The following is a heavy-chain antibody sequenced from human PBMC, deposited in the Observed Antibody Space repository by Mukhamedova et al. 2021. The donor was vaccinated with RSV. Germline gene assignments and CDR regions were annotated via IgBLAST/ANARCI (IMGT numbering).Heavy chain of an antibody. Sequence: SGISGSGENTFYADSVKGRLTISRDNSRNIVFLQMNSLRGEDTAVYYCAHVPFCTSATCYGPDGFNILGQGTMV. CDR2: ISGSGENT. CDR3: AHVPFCTSATCYGPDGFNI. V-gene: IGHV3-23*01. D-gene: IGHD2-2*01. J-gene: IGHJ3*02.